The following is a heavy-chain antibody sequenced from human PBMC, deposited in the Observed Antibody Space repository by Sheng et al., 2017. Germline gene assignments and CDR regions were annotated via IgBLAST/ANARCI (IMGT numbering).Heavy chain of an antibody. Sequence: EVQLLESGGGLVQPGGSLRLSCAASGFTFSSYAMSWVRQAPGKGLEWVSAISGSGGSTYYADSVKGRFTISRDNSKNTLYLQMNSLRAEDTAVYYCASPTYCSSTSCYDAFDIWGQGTMVTVSS. V-gene: IGHV3-23*01. J-gene: IGHJ3*02. CDR1: GFTFSSYA. CDR2: ISGSGGST. D-gene: IGHD2-2*01. CDR3: ASPTYCSSTSCYDAFDI.